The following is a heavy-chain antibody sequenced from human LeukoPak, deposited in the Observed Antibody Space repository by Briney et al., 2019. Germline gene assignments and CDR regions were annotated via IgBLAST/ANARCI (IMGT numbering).Heavy chain of an antibody. CDR3: ASNRGYYDFWSGSYYYYYMDV. Sequence: SETLSLTCTVSGGSIGTYYWSWIRQPPGKGLEWIGYIYYSGSTNYNPSLKSRVTISVDTSKNQFSLKLSSVTAADTAVYYCASNRGYYDFWSGSYYYYYMDVWGKGTTVTVSS. D-gene: IGHD3-3*01. V-gene: IGHV4-59*01. CDR2: IYYSGST. J-gene: IGHJ6*03. CDR1: GGSIGTYY.